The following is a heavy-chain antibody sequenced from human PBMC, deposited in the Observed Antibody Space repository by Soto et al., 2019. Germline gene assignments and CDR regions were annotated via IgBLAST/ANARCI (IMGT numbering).Heavy chain of an antibody. Sequence: GPLRLSCTASVFTFGDYAMSWFRQAPGKGLEWVGFIRSTAYGGTTGYAASVKDRFTISRDDSKSIAYLQMNSLKTEDTAVYYCTRPYYYDSTGYQRYWGQGTLVTVSS. CDR1: VFTFGDYA. V-gene: IGHV3-49*03. D-gene: IGHD3-22*01. CDR3: TRPYYYDSTGYQRY. CDR2: IRSTAYGGTT. J-gene: IGHJ4*02.